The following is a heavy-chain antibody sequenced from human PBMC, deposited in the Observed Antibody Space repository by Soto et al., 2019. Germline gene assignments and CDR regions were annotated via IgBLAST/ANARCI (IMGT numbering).Heavy chain of an antibody. CDR2: ITGREDST. J-gene: IGHJ5*02. D-gene: IGHD1-26*01. Sequence: GGSLRLSCAASGFPFSDHAMHWVRQAPGKGLEWVSAITGREDSTYYADSVKGRFTISRDNSKSTLYLQMMSLRAEDTAVYYCAKDLYVQPPSGWFDPWGQGTVVTVSS. CDR3: AKDLYVQPPSGWFDP. V-gene: IGHV3-23*01. CDR1: GFPFSDHA.